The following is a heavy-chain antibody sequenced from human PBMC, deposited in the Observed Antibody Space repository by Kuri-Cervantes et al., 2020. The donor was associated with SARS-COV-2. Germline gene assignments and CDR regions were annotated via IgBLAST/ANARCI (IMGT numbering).Heavy chain of an antibody. CDR1: GYSISSGYY. CDR2: IYHSGST. Sequence: SETLSLTCAVSGYSISSGYYWGWIRQPPGKGLEWIGSIYHSGSTYYNPSLKSRVTISVDTSKNQFSLKLSSVTAADTAVYYCARDWGDYYDNSGSDAFDIWGQGTMVTVSS. CDR3: ARDWGDYYDNSGSDAFDI. D-gene: IGHD3-22*01. V-gene: IGHV4-38-2*02. J-gene: IGHJ3*02.